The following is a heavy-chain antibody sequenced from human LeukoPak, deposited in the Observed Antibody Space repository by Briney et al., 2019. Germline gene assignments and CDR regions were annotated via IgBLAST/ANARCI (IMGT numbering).Heavy chain of an antibody. D-gene: IGHD5-24*01. CDR3: ARVRDGYNDAYDI. V-gene: IGHV1-46*01. CDR2: INLSSGST. CDR1: GYTFTNYN. J-gene: IGHJ3*02. Sequence: GASVKVSCKASGYTFTNYNMHWVRQAPGQGLEWMGIINLSSGSTSYAQNFQGRVTLTRDTSTSSIYMELSSLRSEDTAVYYCARVRDGYNDAYDIWGQGTMVTVSS.